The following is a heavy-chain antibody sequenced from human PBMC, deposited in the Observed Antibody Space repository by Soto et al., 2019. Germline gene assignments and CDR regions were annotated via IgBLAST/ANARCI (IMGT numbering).Heavy chain of an antibody. CDR3: ARDLLLWFGELREMHGIDV. CDR2: IYYSGST. Sequence: SETLSLTCTVSGGSVSSGSYYWSWIRQPPGKGLEWIGYIYYSGSTNYNPSLKSRVTISVDTSKNQFSLKLSSVTAADTAVYYCARDLLLWFGELREMHGIDVWGQGTTVTVSS. CDR1: GGSVSSGSYY. J-gene: IGHJ6*02. V-gene: IGHV4-61*01. D-gene: IGHD3-10*01.